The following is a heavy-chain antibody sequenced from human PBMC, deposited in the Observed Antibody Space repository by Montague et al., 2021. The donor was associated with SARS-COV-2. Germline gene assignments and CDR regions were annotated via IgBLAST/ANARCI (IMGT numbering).Heavy chain of an antibody. D-gene: IGHD2-15*01. V-gene: IGHV6-1*01. CDR3: ARAERGSCGDGNCYRYFFNY. J-gene: IGHJ4*02. CDR1: GDSVSTNSGT. Sequence: CAISGDSVSTNSGTWNWVRLSPSRGLEWLGRTYYRPEWYSDYSVSVKSRISINPDTSKNQFSLQLNSVTPEDTAVYYCARAERGSCGDGNCYRYFFNYWGQGTLVTVSS. CDR2: TYYRPEWYS.